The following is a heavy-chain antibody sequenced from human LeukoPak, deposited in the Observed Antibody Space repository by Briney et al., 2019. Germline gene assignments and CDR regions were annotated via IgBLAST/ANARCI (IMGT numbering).Heavy chain of an antibody. CDR3: ARAESIAVAGTKYSAFDI. D-gene: IGHD6-19*01. Sequence: GASVKVSCTASGYTFTSYYMHWVRQAPGQGLEWMGIINPSGGSTSYAQKFQGRVTMTRDTSTSTVYMELSSLRSEDTAVYYCARAESIAVAGTKYSAFDIWGQGTMVTVSS. CDR1: GYTFTSYY. J-gene: IGHJ3*02. V-gene: IGHV1-46*01. CDR2: INPSGGST.